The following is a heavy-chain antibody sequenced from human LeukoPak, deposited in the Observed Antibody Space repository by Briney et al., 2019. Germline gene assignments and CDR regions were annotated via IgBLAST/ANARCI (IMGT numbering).Heavy chain of an antibody. CDR2: INHSGST. CDR3: ARLTYSGIAAAGLHFDY. J-gene: IGHJ4*02. CDR1: GGSFSGYY. V-gene: IGHV4-34*01. Sequence: SETLSLTCAVYGGSFSGYYWGWIRQPPGMGLEWIGEINHSGSTNYNPSLKSRVTISVDTSKNQFSLKLSSVTAADTAVYYCARLTYSGIAAAGLHFDYWGQGTLVTVSS. D-gene: IGHD6-13*01.